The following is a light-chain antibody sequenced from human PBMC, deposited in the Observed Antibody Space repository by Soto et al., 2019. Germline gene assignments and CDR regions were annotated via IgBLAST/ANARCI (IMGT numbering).Light chain of an antibody. V-gene: IGLV1-44*01. J-gene: IGLJ3*02. Sequence: QSVLTQPPSASGTPGQRVTISCSGSNSNIGTNAVNWYQQIPGTAPKLLIYNNNQRPSGVPDRFSGSKSGTSASLAISALQSEDEADYPCATWDDTLRTWVFGGGTKLTVL. CDR1: NSNIGTNA. CDR3: ATWDDTLRTWV. CDR2: NNN.